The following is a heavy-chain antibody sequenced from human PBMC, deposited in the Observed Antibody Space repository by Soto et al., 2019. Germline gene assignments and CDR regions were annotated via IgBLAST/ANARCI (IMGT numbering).Heavy chain of an antibody. CDR3: ARDRSVGMVSAMYYFAH. CDR2: IIPMFATA. V-gene: IGHV1-69*01. CDR1: GGTFSSYA. J-gene: IGHJ4*02. Sequence: QVQLVQSGAEVKKPGSSVRVSCKASGGTFSSYAISWVRQAPGQGLEWMGGIIPMFATANYEQKFQGRVTITADESTSTAYMELYNLRSEDTAVYYCARDRSVGMVSAMYYFAHWGQGTLVTVSS. D-gene: IGHD2-8*01.